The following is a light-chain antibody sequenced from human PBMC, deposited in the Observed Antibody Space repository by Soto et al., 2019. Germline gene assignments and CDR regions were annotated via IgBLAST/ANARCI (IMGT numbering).Light chain of an antibody. Sequence: DIQLTQSPSFLSASVGDRVTITCRASQGISSYLAWYQQKPGKAPKLLIYAASTLQSVVPSRFSGSGSGTEFTLTISSLQPEDFATYYCQQLNSYPQNFGQGTKLEIK. CDR2: AAS. V-gene: IGKV1-9*01. J-gene: IGKJ2*01. CDR3: QQLNSYPQN. CDR1: QGISSY.